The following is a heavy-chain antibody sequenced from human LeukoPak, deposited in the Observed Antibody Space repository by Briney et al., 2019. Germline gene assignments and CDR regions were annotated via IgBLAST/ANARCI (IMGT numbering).Heavy chain of an antibody. J-gene: IGHJ4*02. Sequence: SETLSLTCAAYDGSFSGYFWSWIRQPPGKGLEWIGEINPSGGTGNNPSLRSRVTISKDTSKNQFSLKLSSVTAADTAVYYCTRGVGSGYSDDWGQGTLVTVSS. V-gene: IGHV4-34*01. CDR1: DGSFSGYF. D-gene: IGHD3-22*01. CDR3: TRGVGSGYSDD. CDR2: INPSGGT.